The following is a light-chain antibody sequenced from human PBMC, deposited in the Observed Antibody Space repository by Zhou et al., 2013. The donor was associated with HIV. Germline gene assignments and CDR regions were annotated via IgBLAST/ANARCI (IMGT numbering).Light chain of an antibody. CDR3: QEYGGSPIT. J-gene: IGKJ5*01. CDR2: GAS. CDR1: QIVSDK. Sequence: EIVMTQSPVTLSVSPGETVTVSCRASQIVSDKLAWYHQKPGQPPRLLIYGASSRATGIPDRFSGSGSGTDFTLTISRLEPEDFAVYYCQEYGGSPITFGQGTRLEIK. V-gene: IGKV3-20*01.